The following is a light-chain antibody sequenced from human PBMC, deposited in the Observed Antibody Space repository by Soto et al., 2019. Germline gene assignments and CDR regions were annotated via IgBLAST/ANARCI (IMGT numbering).Light chain of an antibody. Sequence: EIGLTQSPATLSLSPVERATLSCRASQSVSSYLAWYQQKPGQAPRLLIYDASNRATGIPARFSGSGSGTDFTLTISSLEPEDFAVYYCQQRSNWVSFGGGTKVEIK. V-gene: IGKV3-11*01. CDR2: DAS. CDR3: QQRSNWVS. J-gene: IGKJ4*01. CDR1: QSVSSY.